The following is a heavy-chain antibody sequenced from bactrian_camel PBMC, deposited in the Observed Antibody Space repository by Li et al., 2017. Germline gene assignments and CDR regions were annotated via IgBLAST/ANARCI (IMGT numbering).Heavy chain of an antibody. CDR1: GSTHMRYC. Sequence: GGSVQAGGSLRLSCVASGSTHMRYCMAWFRQAPGKEREGIAGVDSDGSISYSDSVKGRFTVSRDTAESTVYLQMSSLKAEDTAVYYCATDLVKRPDLGVWGQGTQVTVS. J-gene: IGHJ4*01. CDR3: ATDLVKRPDLGV. CDR2: VDSDGSI. V-gene: IGHV3S10*01. D-gene: IGHD3*01.